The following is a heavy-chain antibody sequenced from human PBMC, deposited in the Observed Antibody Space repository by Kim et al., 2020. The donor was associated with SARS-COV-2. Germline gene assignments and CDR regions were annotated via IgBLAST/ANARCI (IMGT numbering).Heavy chain of an antibody. V-gene: IGHV4-59*09. J-gene: IGHJ2*01. Sequence: YYRGRTNSTPSLPCRVTISVDKSRNQFSLKLSSVTAADTAVYYCARGFDLWGRGTLVTVSS. CDR3: ARGFDL. CDR2: YYRGRT.